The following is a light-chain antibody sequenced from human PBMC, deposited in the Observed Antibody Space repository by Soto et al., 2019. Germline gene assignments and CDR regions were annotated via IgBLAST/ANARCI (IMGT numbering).Light chain of an antibody. Sequence: IILTQSPGTLSLSAGETATLLCRASHFVSSRNLAWYQQKPGQAPRLXIYGASSRAPGIPDRFSGSGSGTDFTLTIAPLEPEDFAVYSWQQYGSPPITFGQGTRLEIK. V-gene: IGKV3-20*01. CDR1: HFVSSRN. CDR2: GAS. J-gene: IGKJ5*01. CDR3: QQYGSPPIT.